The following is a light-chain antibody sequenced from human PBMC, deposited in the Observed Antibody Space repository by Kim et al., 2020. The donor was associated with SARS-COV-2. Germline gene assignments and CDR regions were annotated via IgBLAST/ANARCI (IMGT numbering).Light chain of an antibody. CDR3: MISLNGAWV. CDR1: SGINVGTYR. J-gene: IGLJ3*02. V-gene: IGLV5-45*02. Sequence: QPVLTQPSSLSASPGASASLTCTLRSGINVGTYRIYWYRQRPGSPPQYLLRYKSDSDKQQGSGVPSRFSGSKDASANAGILLISGLQSEDEADYYCMISLNGAWVFGGGTQLTVL. CDR2: YKSDSDK.